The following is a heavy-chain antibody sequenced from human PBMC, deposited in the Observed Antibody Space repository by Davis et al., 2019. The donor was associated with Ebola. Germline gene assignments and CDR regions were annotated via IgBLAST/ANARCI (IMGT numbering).Heavy chain of an antibody. Sequence: MPSETLSLTCTVSGGSINTYYWSWIRQPPGKGLEWIGYIYFSGSTNYNPSLKSRVTISVDTSKNQFSLKLSSVTAADTAVYYCARPAHLYSSSWYWFDPWGQGTLVTVSS. V-gene: IGHV4-59*12. CDR3: ARPAHLYSSSWYWFDP. J-gene: IGHJ5*02. D-gene: IGHD6-13*01. CDR1: GGSINTYY. CDR2: IYFSGST.